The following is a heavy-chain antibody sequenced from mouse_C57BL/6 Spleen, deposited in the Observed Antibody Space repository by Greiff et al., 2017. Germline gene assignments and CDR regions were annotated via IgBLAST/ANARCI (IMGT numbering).Heavy chain of an antibody. CDR1: GYAFSSYW. CDR2: IYPGAGGT. CDR3: ARWVTFDY. J-gene: IGHJ2*01. D-gene: IGHD2-13*01. V-gene: IGHV1-80*01. Sequence: VKLQESGAELVKPGASVKISCKASGYAFSSYWMNWVKQRPGKGLEWIGQIYPGAGGTNYNGKFKGKATLTADKSSSTAYMQLSSLTSEDSAVYFCARWVTFDYWGQGTTLTVSS.